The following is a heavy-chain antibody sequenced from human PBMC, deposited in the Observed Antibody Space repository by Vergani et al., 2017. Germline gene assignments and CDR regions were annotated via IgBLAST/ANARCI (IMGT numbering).Heavy chain of an antibody. CDR3: ARGYCSSTSCLYYYYYMDV. CDR2: IIPILGIA. V-gene: IGHV1-69*02. D-gene: IGHD2-2*01. Sequence: QVQLVQSGAEVKKPGSSVKVSCKASGGTFSSYTISWVRQAPGQGLEWMGRIIPILGIANYAQKFQGRVTITADKSTSTAYMELSSLRSEDTAVYYCARGYCSSTSCLYYYYYMDVWGKGTTVTVSS. CDR1: GGTFSSYT. J-gene: IGHJ6*03.